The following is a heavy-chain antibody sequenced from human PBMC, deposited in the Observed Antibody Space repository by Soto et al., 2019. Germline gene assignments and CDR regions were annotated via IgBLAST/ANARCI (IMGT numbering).Heavy chain of an antibody. CDR2: ISAYNGNT. D-gene: IGHD3-10*01. CDR1: GYTFTSYC. Sequence: ASVKVSCKASGYTFTSYCISWVRQAPGQGLEWMGWISAYNGNTNYAQKLQGRVTMTTDTSTSTAYMELRSLRSDDTAVYYCAITWAPGYFDYWGQGTLVTVSS. V-gene: IGHV1-18*01. CDR3: AITWAPGYFDY. J-gene: IGHJ4*02.